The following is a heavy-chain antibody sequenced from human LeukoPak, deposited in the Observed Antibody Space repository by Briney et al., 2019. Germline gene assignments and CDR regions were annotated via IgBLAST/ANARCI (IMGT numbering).Heavy chain of an antibody. D-gene: IGHD2-2*02. CDR2: ISSSSSYI. Sequence: GGSLRLSCAASGFTFSSYSMNWVRQAPGKGLEWVSSISSSSSYIYYADSVKGRFTISRDNAKNSLYLQMNSLRAEDTAVYYCARGLGYCSSTSCSTDYWGQGTLVTVPS. CDR1: GFTFSSYS. J-gene: IGHJ4*02. V-gene: IGHV3-21*01. CDR3: ARGLGYCSSTSCSTDY.